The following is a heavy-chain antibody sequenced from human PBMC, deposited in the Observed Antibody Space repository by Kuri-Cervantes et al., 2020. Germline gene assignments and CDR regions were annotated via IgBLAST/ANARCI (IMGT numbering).Heavy chain of an antibody. J-gene: IGHJ4*02. Sequence: ASVKVSCKASGYTFTGYYMHWVRQAPGQGLEWMGWINPNSGGTNYAQKLQGRVTMTTDTSTSTAYMELRGLRSDDTAVYYCARVNAANYDILTGYYMGYFDYWGQGTLVTVSS. D-gene: IGHD3-9*01. CDR2: INPNSGGT. CDR1: GYTFTGYY. V-gene: IGHV1-2*02. CDR3: ARVNAANYDILTGYYMGYFDY.